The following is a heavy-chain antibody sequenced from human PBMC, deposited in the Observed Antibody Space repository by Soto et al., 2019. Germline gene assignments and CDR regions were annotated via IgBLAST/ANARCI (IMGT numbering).Heavy chain of an antibody. J-gene: IGHJ4*02. V-gene: IGHV1-18*01. D-gene: IGHD6-19*01. CDR3: ARVNPAVAAGGLVDY. Sequence: ASVKFYCKASGYTFNFYGITWVRQAPGQGLEWMGWISGFNGNTNYAADLQGRVTMTTDTSTSTAYMELRGLRSDDTAVYYCARVNPAVAAGGLVDYWGQGTLVTVSS. CDR1: GYTFNFYG. CDR2: ISGFNGNT.